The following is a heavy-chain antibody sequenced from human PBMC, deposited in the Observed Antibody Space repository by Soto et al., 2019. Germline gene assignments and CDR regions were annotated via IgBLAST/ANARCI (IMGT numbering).Heavy chain of an antibody. D-gene: IGHD3-16*01. J-gene: IGHJ4*02. Sequence: GGSLRLSCAASGFTFSSYAMSWVRQAPGKGLEWVSAISGSGGSTYYTDSVKGRFTISRDNSRNTVYLQMNSLRADDTAVYYCAKDRLAGGFDYWGQGTLVTVSS. CDR1: GFTFSSYA. CDR2: ISGSGGST. V-gene: IGHV3-23*01. CDR3: AKDRLAGGFDY.